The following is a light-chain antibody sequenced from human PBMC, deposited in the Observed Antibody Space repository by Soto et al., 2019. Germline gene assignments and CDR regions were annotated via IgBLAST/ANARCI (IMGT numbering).Light chain of an antibody. CDR2: RAS. J-gene: IGKJ2*01. CDR1: QHIFYN. V-gene: IGKV3-15*01. Sequence: IVMTQSPATLSVSPGESATLSCRAGQHIFYNVAWYQHRPGQAPRLLIFRASTRAPGVPARFSGSGSWTEFTLTISSLQPEDFAVYSCLQYHNLWAFGQGTKLEI. CDR3: LQYHNLWA.